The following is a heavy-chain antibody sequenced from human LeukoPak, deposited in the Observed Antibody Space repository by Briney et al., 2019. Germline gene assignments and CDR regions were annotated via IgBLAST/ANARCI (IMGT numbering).Heavy chain of an antibody. V-gene: IGHV4-59*08. CDR2: IYYSGST. CDR1: GGSISSYY. Sequence: SETLSLTCTVSGGSISSYYWSWIRQPPGKGLEWIGYIYYSGSTNYNPSLKSRVTISVDTSKHQFSLKLSSVTAADTAVYYCARGTSSGYYYQAGYFDYWGQGTLVTVSS. D-gene: IGHD3-22*01. J-gene: IGHJ4*02. CDR3: ARGTSSGYYYQAGYFDY.